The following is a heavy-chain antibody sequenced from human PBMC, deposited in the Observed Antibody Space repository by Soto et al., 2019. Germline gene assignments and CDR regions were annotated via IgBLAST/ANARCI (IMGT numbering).Heavy chain of an antibody. CDR3: ARGRYGDY. D-gene: IGHD1-1*01. CDR1: GYAFTTYG. V-gene: IGHV1-18*01. Sequence: QVHLVQSGAEVKKPGASVRVSCKGSGYAFTTYGITWVRQAPGQGLEWMGWISAHNGNTNYAQKLQGRVTVTRDTSTSTAYMELRSLSSDDTAVYYCARGRYGDYWGQGALVTVSS. CDR2: ISAHNGNT. J-gene: IGHJ4*02.